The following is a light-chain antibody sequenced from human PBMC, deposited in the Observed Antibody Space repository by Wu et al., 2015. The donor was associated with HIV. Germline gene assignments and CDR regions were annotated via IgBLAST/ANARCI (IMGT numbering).Light chain of an antibody. CDR2: GAS. CDR1: QSVSSNY. CDR3: QQYGSTYT. Sequence: EFVLTQSPGTLSLSPGERATLSCRASQSVSSNYLAWYQQKPDQAPRLLIYGASNRANGTPDRFSGSGSGSDFTLTISRLEPEDFAVYYCQQYGSTYTFGQGTKLEIK. V-gene: IGKV3-20*01. J-gene: IGKJ2*01.